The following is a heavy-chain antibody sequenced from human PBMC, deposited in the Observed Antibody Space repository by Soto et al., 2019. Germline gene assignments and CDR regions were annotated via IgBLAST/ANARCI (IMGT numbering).Heavy chain of an antibody. CDR3: ARAGRLMVYALEY. Sequence: QVQLVQSGAEVKKPGASVKVSCKASGYTFTSHYMHWVRQAPGQGLEWMGIINPNGENTDYAQKCKGRITMTRDTSTSTVYMELSNLRSEDTAVYYCARAGRLMVYALEYWGQGTLLTVSS. CDR1: GYTFTSHY. J-gene: IGHJ4*02. CDR2: INPNGENT. V-gene: IGHV1-46*01. D-gene: IGHD2-8*01.